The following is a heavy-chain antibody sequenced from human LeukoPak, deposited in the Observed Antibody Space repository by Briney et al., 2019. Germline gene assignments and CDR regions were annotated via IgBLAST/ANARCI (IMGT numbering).Heavy chain of an antibody. CDR2: IYYSGST. J-gene: IGHJ6*03. D-gene: IGHD7-27*01. CDR3: AREIANWGWGGRGGAFHYYYYYMDV. CDR1: GGSISSYY. Sequence: PSETLSLTCTVSGGSISSYYWSWIRQPPGKGLEWIGYIYYSGSTNYNPSLKSRVTISVDTSKNQFSLKLSSVTAADTAVYYCAREIANWGWGGRGGAFHYYYYYMDVWGKGTTVTVSS. V-gene: IGHV4-59*01.